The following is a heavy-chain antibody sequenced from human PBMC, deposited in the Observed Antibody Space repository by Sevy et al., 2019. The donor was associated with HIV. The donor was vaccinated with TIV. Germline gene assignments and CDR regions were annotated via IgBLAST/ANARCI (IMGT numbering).Heavy chain of an antibody. CDR3: ARDHNDSSGYYYPFDY. CDR1: GGSISSGGYY. CDR2: IYYSGST. D-gene: IGHD3-22*01. Sequence: SETLSLTCTVSGGSISSGGYYWSWIRQHPGQGLEWIGYIYYSGSTYYNPSLKSRVTISVDTSKNQFSLKLSSVTAAETAVYYCARDHNDSSGYYYPFDYWGQGTLVTVSS. J-gene: IGHJ4*02. V-gene: IGHV4-31*03.